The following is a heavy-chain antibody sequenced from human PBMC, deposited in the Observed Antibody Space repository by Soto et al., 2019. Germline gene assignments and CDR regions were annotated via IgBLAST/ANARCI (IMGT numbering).Heavy chain of an antibody. D-gene: IGHD3-10*01. CDR1: GYRFTSYW. J-gene: IGHJ3*02. CDR3: ARTSSFREQSSALEI. V-gene: IGHV5-51*01. CDR2: IYPGDSGT. Sequence: PGVFMKIRCRVAGYRFTSYWSGWVRPIPGKGLEWMGIIYPGDSGTRYSPSFQGQVTISADKSISTAYLQWSSLKASDTAMYYCARTSSFREQSSALEIWGHGTMVTVSS.